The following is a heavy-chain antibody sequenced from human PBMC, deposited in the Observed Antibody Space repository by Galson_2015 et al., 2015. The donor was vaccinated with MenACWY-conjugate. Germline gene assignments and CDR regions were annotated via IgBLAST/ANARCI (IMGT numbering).Heavy chain of an antibody. Sequence: QSGAEVKKPGESLKLSCKGSGYSFTKYWIAWVRQMPGKGLEWVAVIDPINSNTRYSPSLQGQVTISADESISTAYLRWSSLKASDTAMYYCARHPPGGRGMDVWGQGTLVTVSS. V-gene: IGHV5-51*01. J-gene: IGHJ4*02. CDR1: GYSFTKYW. D-gene: IGHD6-13*01. CDR3: ARHPPGGRGMDV. CDR2: IDPINSNT.